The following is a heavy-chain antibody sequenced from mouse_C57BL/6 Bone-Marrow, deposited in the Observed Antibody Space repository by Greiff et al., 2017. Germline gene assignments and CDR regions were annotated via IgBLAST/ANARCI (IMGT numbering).Heavy chain of an antibody. D-gene: IGHD2-1*01. CDR3: ARIYYGYYEY. CDR2: INPNTGGT. J-gene: IGHJ2*01. CDR1: GYTFTDYY. V-gene: IGHV1-26*01. Sequence: EVQLQESGPELVKPGASVKISCKASGYTFTDYYMNWVKQSHGKSLEWIGDINPNTGGTLYNQKFKGKATLTVDTSSNAAYMELRSLTSEDSAVYYCARIYYGYYEYWGQGTTLTVSS.